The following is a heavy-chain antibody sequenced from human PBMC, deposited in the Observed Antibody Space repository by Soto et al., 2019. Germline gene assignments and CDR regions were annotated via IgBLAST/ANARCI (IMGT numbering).Heavy chain of an antibody. CDR1: GGSISSGNYY. CDR2: IYFNGNT. J-gene: IGHJ5*02. D-gene: IGHD5-12*01. CDR3: ARLMVATRNYNWFDH. V-gene: IGHV4-31*03. Sequence: QVQLQESGPGLVRPSQTLSLTCTVSGGSISSGNYYWSWIRQHPGKGLEWIGYIYFNGNTDYNSSLKSRITISVDTSKRQFSLKLRSVTAADTAVYYCARLMVATRNYNWFDHWGQGTLVTVSS.